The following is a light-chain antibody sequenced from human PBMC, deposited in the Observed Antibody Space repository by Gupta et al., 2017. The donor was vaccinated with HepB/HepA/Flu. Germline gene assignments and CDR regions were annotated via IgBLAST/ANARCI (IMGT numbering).Light chain of an antibody. CDR3: QQYGNSPFT. CDR1: QSVGANF. J-gene: IGKJ3*01. CDR2: AAS. Sequence: ENVLTQSPGTLSLSPGERDSLSCRASQSVGANFVAWYQQKPGQAPRLLIYAASNRATGVPERFSGSGSVTDFTLTISKLESEDFAVYYCQQYGNSPFTFGPGTKVDLK. V-gene: IGKV3-20*01.